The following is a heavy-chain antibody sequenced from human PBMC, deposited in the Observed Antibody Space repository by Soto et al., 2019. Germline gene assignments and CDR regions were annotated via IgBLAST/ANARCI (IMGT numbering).Heavy chain of an antibody. CDR1: GGSISSSSYY. D-gene: IGHD3-22*01. CDR3: ASRGGGYDSSGYYWGPYGMDV. J-gene: IGHJ6*02. CDR2: IYYSGST. Sequence: QLQLQESGPGLVKPSETLSLTCTVSGGSISSSSYYWGWIRQPPGKGLEWIGSIYYSGSTYYNPSLKSRVTISVDTSKNQFSLELSSVTAADTAVYYCASRGGGYDSSGYYWGPYGMDVWGQGTTVTVSS. V-gene: IGHV4-39*01.